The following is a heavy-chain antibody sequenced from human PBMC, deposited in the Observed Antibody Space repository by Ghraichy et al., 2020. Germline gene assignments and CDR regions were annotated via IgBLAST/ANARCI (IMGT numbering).Heavy chain of an antibody. Sequence: SVKVSCKASGGTFSSYAISWVRQAPGQGLEWMGGIIPIFGTANYAQKFQGRVTITADESTSTAYMELSSLRSEDTAVYYCAREGDSSGYYSPTPFDYWGQGTLVTVSS. J-gene: IGHJ4*02. CDR1: GGTFSSYA. CDR3: AREGDSSGYYSPTPFDY. CDR2: IIPIFGTA. D-gene: IGHD3-22*01. V-gene: IGHV1-69*13.